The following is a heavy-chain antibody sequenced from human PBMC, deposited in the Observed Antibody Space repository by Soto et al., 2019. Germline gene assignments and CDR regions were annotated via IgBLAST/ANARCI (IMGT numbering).Heavy chain of an antibody. CDR1: GYTFTSYY. Sequence: GASVKVSCKASGYTFTSYYLHWVRQAPGQGLEWMGTIHPSGGSTSYAQKFQGRVTMTRDTSTSTVYMELSSLRSEDTAVYYCARDAPFPITGTTFDYWGQGTLVTVSS. CDR3: ARDAPFPITGTTFDY. J-gene: IGHJ4*02. V-gene: IGHV1-46*01. D-gene: IGHD1-7*01. CDR2: IHPSGGST.